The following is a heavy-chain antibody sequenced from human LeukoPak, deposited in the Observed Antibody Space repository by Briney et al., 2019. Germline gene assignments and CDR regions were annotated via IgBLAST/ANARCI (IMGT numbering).Heavy chain of an antibody. CDR2: INPNSGGT. V-gene: IGHV1-2*02. CDR1: GFTFSSYG. Sequence: GGSLRLSCAASGFTFSSYGMHWVRQAPGQGLEWMGWINPNSGGTNYAQKFQGRVTMTRDTSISTAYMELSRLRSDDTAVYYCARSRGSSWYVEGYYFDYWGQGTLVTVSS. D-gene: IGHD6-13*01. CDR3: ARSRGSSWYVEGYYFDY. J-gene: IGHJ4*02.